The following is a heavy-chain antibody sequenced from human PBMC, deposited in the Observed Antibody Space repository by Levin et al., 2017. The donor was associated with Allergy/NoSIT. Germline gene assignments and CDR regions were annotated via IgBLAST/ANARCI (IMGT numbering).Heavy chain of an antibody. V-gene: IGHV4-39*01. CDR3: ARRGDCSSTSCYLDY. CDR2: IYYSGST. J-gene: IGHJ4*02. D-gene: IGHD2-2*01. CDR1: GGSISSSSYY. Sequence: PSGTLSLTCTVSGGSISSSSYYWGWIRQPPGKGLEWIGSIYYSGSTYYNPSLKSRVTISVDTSKNQFSLKLSSVTAADTAVYYCARRGDCSSTSCYLDYWGQGTLVTVSS.